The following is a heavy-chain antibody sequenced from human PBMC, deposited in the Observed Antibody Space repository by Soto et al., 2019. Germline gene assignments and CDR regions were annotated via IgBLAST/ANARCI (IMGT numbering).Heavy chain of an antibody. CDR2: IYYSGST. D-gene: IGHD3-22*01. CDR1: GGSISSGDYY. Sequence: PSETLSLTCTVSGGSISSGDYYWSWIRQPPGKGLEWIGYIYYSGSTYYNPSLKSRVTISVDTSKNQFSLKLSSVTAADTAVYYCAAQKAYYYDSSGYVMDVWGQGTTVTVSS. V-gene: IGHV4-30-4*01. CDR3: AAQKAYYYDSSGYVMDV. J-gene: IGHJ6*02.